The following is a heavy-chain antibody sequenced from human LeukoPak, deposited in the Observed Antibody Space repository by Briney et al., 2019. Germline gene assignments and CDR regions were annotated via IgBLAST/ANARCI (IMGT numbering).Heavy chain of an antibody. CDR3: AREYSYGLEAFDI. D-gene: IGHD5-18*01. J-gene: IGHJ3*02. CDR1: GYTFTSYA. Sequence: PGASVKVSCKASGYTFTSYAISWVRQASGQGLEWMGWMNPNTGNTGYAQKFQGRVTITADKSTSTAYMELSSLRSEDTAVYYCAREYSYGLEAFDIWGQGTMVTVSS. V-gene: IGHV1-8*03. CDR2: MNPNTGNT.